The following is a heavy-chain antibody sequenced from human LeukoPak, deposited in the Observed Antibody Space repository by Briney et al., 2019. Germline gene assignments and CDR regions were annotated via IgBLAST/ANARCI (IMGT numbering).Heavy chain of an antibody. CDR3: ATDMGYCSGGSCYLYYYYYYMDV. Sequence: GASVTVSCKASGYTFTGYYMHWVRQAPGQGLEWMGWINPNSGGTNYAQKSQGRVTMTRSTSISTAYMELSRLRSDDTAVYYCATDMGYCSGGSCYLYYYYYYMDVWGKGTTVTVSS. CDR2: INPNSGGT. CDR1: GYTFTGYY. J-gene: IGHJ6*03. V-gene: IGHV1-2*02. D-gene: IGHD2-15*01.